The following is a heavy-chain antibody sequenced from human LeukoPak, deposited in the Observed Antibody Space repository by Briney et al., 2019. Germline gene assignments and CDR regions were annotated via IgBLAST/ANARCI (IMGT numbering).Heavy chain of an antibody. D-gene: IGHD6-19*01. J-gene: IGHJ3*02. CDR2: IWPSDSDT. CDR3: ATYSSGWYYSFDI. V-gene: IGHV5-51*01. Sequence: GESLKISCPGSGYSFTSYWIGWVRQMPGKGLEWMGIIWPSDSDTRYSPSFQGQVTISADKSISTAYLQWSSLKASDTAMYYCATYSSGWYYSFDIWGQGTMVTVSS. CDR1: GYSFTSYW.